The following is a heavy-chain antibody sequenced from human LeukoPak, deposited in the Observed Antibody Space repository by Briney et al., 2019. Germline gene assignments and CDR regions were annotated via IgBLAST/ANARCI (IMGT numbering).Heavy chain of an antibody. V-gene: IGHV1-69*13. J-gene: IGHJ6*03. CDR2: IIPIFGTA. CDR1: GGTFSSYA. D-gene: IGHD2-2*02. Sequence: ASVKGSCKASGGTFSSYAISWVRQAPGQGLEWMGGIIPIFGTANYAQKFQGRVTITADESTSTAYMELSSLRSEDTAVYYCAREEDRYCSSTSCYTPLASYYMDVWGKGTTVTVSS. CDR3: AREEDRYCSSTSCYTPLASYYMDV.